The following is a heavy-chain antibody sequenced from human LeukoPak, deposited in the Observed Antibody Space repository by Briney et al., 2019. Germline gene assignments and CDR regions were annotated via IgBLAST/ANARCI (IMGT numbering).Heavy chain of an antibody. CDR3: ARDIISVNRGVFRH. J-gene: IGHJ4*02. CDR2: ISSSGERK. V-gene: IGHV3-23*01. D-gene: IGHD3-10*01. CDR1: GFPFSGYA. Sequence: PGGSLRLSCAASGFPFSGYAMSWVRQAPGKGLEWVSAISSSGERKNYADSVKGRFTISRDNSMSTLYLQTNILRAEDTAVYYCARDIISVNRGVFRHWGQGTLVTVSS.